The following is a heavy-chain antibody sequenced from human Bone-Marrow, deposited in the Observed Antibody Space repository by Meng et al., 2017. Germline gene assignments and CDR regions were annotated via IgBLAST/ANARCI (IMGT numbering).Heavy chain of an antibody. V-gene: IGHV1-2*06. CDR2: INPKSGDT. D-gene: IGHD6-13*01. CDR1: GYTFTGYW. J-gene: IGHJ4*02. Sequence: QVQLVQSGAEVKKPGASVKVSCKASGYTFTGYWLHWVRRAPGQGLEWMGRINPKSGDTHYAQRFQGRVTMTGDTSISTAYMELSGLRSDDTAMYYCARDEDISAAGKLFGDYWGQGTLVTVSS. CDR3: ARDEDISAAGKLFGDY.